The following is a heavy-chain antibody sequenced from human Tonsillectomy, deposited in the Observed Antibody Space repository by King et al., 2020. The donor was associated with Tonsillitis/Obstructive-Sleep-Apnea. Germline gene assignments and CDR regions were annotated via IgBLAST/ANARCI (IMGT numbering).Heavy chain of an antibody. CDR2: VYPGDPDT. Sequence: QLVQSGPEVKKPGESLKISCKGSGYSFTSYWIGWVRQMPGKGLEWMGIVYPGDPDTRYSPSFQGLVTISADKSISTAYLQWSSLKASDTAMDDCAIDSSGYLSYYSMDVWGQGTTVTVSS. CDR1: GYSFTSYW. D-gene: IGHD3-22*01. J-gene: IGHJ6*02. V-gene: IGHV5-51*03. CDR3: AIDSSGYLSYYSMDV.